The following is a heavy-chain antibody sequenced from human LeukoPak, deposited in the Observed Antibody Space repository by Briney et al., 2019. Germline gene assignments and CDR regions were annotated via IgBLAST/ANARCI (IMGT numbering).Heavy chain of an antibody. Sequence: GGSLRLSCAASGFTFSSYAMSWVRQAPGKGLEWVSAISGSGGSTYYADSVKGRFTISRDNSKNTLYLQMNSLRAEDTAVYYCATLITMIVVGLGAFDIWGQGTMVTVSS. D-gene: IGHD3-22*01. CDR3: ATLITMIVVGLGAFDI. V-gene: IGHV3-23*01. CDR1: GFTFSSYA. J-gene: IGHJ3*02. CDR2: ISGSGGST.